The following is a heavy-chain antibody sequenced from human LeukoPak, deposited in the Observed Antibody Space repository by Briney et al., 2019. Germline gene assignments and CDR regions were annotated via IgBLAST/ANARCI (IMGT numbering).Heavy chain of an antibody. V-gene: IGHV4-4*07. CDR2: IYTSGST. CDR1: GGSISSYY. J-gene: IGHJ3*02. CDR3: ARDSGSGWYGAAFDI. D-gene: IGHD6-19*01. Sequence: PSETLSLTCTVSGGSISSYYWSWIRQPAGKGLEWIGRIYTSGSTNYNPSLTSRVTMSVDTSKNQFSLKLSSVTAADTAVYYCARDSGSGWYGAAFDIWGQGTMVTVSS.